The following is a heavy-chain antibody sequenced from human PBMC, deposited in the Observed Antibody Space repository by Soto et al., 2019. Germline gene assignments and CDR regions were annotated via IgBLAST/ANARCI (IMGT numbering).Heavy chain of an antibody. D-gene: IGHD3-22*01. CDR2: IKSKTDGGTT. J-gene: IGHJ4*02. V-gene: IGHV3-15*01. CDR3: TTVIIGSSGYATVPDY. Sequence: GGSLRLSCAASGFTFSNAWMSWVRQAPGKGREWVGRIKSKTDGGTTDYAAPVKGRFTISRDDSKNTLYLQMNSLKTEDTAVYYCTTVIIGSSGYATVPDYWGQGTLVTVSS. CDR1: GFTFSNAW.